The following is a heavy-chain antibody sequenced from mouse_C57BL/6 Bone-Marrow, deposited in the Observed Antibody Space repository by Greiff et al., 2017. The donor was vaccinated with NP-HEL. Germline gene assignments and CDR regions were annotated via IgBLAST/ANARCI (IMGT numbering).Heavy chain of an antibody. CDR1: GYSITSGYY. CDR2: ISYDGSN. J-gene: IGHJ4*01. CDR3: AREGENLGMDY. V-gene: IGHV3-6*01. Sequence: EVQRVESGPGLVKPSQSLSLTCSVTGYSITSGYYWNWIRQFPGNKLEWMGYISYDGSNNYNPSLKNRISITRDTSKNQFFLKLNSVTTEDTATYYCAREGENLGMDYWGQGTSVTVSS.